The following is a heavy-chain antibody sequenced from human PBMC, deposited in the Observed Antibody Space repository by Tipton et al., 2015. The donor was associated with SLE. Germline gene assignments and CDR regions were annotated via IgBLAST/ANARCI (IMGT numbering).Heavy chain of an antibody. D-gene: IGHD5-18*01. CDR2: IFYSDNT. CDR3: ARGYTPDGFEL. J-gene: IGHJ3*01. V-gene: IGHV4-59*01. CDR1: GGSISTFY. Sequence: TLSLTCTVSGGSISTFYWTWIRQPPVKGLEWIGYIFYSDNTNYNPSLKSRVTISVDTSKNQFSLELNSVTAADTAVYYCARGYTPDGFELWGPGTMVTVSS.